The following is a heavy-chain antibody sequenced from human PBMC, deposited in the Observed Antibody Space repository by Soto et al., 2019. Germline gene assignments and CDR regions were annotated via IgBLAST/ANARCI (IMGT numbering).Heavy chain of an antibody. CDR2: IIPIFGTA. D-gene: IGHD1-26*01. V-gene: IGHV1-69*13. CDR1: GGTFSSYA. CDR3: ARDRLGGGTYYIEY. Sequence: SVKVSCKASGGTFSSYAISWVRQAPGQGLEWMGGIIPIFGTANYAQKFQGRVTITADEFTSTAYMELSSLRSEDTAVYYCARDRLGGGTYYIEYWGQGTLVTVSS. J-gene: IGHJ4*02.